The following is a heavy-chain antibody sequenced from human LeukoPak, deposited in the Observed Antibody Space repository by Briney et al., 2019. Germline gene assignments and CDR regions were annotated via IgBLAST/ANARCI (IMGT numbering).Heavy chain of an antibody. V-gene: IGHV4-39*07. CDR2: IYYTGNT. CDR1: GGSVSSSNFY. Sequence: PSETLSLTCTVSGGSVSSSNFYWAWIRQPPGKGLEWVASIYYTGNTFYNPSLKSRVAISVDTSKNQFSLKLSSLTAADTAVYYCAREGGGIDYWGQGTLVTVSS. D-gene: IGHD2-15*01. J-gene: IGHJ4*02. CDR3: AREGGGIDY.